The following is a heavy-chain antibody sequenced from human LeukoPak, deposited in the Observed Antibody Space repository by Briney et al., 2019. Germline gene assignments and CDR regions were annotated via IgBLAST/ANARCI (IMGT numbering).Heavy chain of an antibody. Sequence: SETLSLTCAVSGYSISSGYYWGWIRQPPGKGLEWIGSIYHSGSTFYNPSLRSRVTLSVDTSENHFSLKVKSVSATDTAVYYCARHDYYHFWSTLNWFDPWGQGTLVTVSS. D-gene: IGHD3-3*01. V-gene: IGHV4-38-2*01. CDR2: IYHSGST. CDR3: ARHDYYHFWSTLNWFDP. CDR1: GYSISSGYY. J-gene: IGHJ5*02.